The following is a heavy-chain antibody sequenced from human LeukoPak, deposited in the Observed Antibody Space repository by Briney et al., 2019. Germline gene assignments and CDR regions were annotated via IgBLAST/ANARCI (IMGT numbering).Heavy chain of an antibody. CDR1: GFTFSDCD. CDR3: GKAFPPLRVAAAGDY. Sequence: GESLRLSCTASGFTFSDCDMNWFRQAPGKGLQCYADSAKGRFTISRDNAKNSLYLQMDNLRADDTAVYYCGKAFPPLRVAAAGDYWGQGTLVTVSP. V-gene: IGHV3-69-1*01. D-gene: IGHD6-25*01. J-gene: IGHJ4*02.